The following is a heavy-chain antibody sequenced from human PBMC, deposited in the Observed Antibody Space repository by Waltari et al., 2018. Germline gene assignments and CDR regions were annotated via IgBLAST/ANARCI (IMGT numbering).Heavy chain of an antibody. J-gene: IGHJ3*02. Sequence: QVQLVQSGAEVKKPGASVKVSCKASGYTFTGYYMHWVRQAPGQGLEWMGWINPNRGGTNNAQKVQGRGTMTRETSISTAYMELSRLRSDDTAVYYCASGRNYDFWSGTDDAFDIWGQGTMVTVSS. CDR1: GYTFTGYY. CDR2: INPNRGGT. V-gene: IGHV1-2*02. D-gene: IGHD3-3*01. CDR3: ASGRNYDFWSGTDDAFDI.